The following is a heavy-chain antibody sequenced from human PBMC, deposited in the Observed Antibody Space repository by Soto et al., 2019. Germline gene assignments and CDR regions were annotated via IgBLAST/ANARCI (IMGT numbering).Heavy chain of an antibody. Sequence: QVQLVQSGAEVKKPGDSVKVSCKASGYTFTSYGISWVRQAPGQGREWKGWISAYNGNTNYAQKLQGRVTTTTDTSTSTAYMELRSLRSDDTAVYYCARKVRMGSFPPIVVWFDPGGQGTLVTVSS. CDR3: ARKVRMGSFPPIVVWFDP. V-gene: IGHV1-18*01. CDR2: ISAYNGNT. CDR1: GYTFTSYG. D-gene: IGHD3-22*01. J-gene: IGHJ5*02.